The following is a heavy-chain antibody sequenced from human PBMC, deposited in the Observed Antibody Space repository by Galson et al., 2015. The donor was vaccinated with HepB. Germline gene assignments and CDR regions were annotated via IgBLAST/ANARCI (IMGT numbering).Heavy chain of an antibody. V-gene: IGHV1-69*02. D-gene: IGHD3-10*01. CDR1: GGTFASQT. CDR3: ARGSGEFPSL. CDR2: IVPVLNVV. J-gene: IGHJ4*02. Sequence: SVKVSCKASGGTFASQTVNWVRQAPGQGLEWVGSIVPVLNVVKYAQKFQGRVTLTADKSTGTTYMELNSVRSDDTAVLYRARGSGEFPSLWGQGTLVTVSS.